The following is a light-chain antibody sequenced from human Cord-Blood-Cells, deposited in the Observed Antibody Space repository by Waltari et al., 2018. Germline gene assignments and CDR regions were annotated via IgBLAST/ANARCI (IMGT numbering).Light chain of an antibody. CDR1: SSNIGSNY. CDR2: RNN. CDR3: AAWDDSLSGRV. Sequence: QSVLTQPPSASGTPGQRVTISCSGSSSNIGSNYVYWYQQLPGTAPKLLIVRNNQRPSGVPDRFSGAKSGTSASLAISGLRSEDEADYYCAAWDDSLSGRVFGGGTKLTVL. V-gene: IGLV1-47*01. J-gene: IGLJ3*02.